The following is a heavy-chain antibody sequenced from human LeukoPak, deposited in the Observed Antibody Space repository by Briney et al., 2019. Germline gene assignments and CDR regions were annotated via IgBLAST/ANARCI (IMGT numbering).Heavy chain of an antibody. J-gene: IGHJ1*01. V-gene: IGHV3-74*01. D-gene: IGHD3-22*01. Sequence: PGGSLRLSCSASGFTLSNYWMHWVRQAPGKGLVWVSRINTDGSSTTYADSVKGRFTISRDTAKNSLYLQMNSLRAEDAAVYYCARVLYYYDSSLPVQHWSQGTLATVSS. CDR2: INTDGSST. CDR1: GFTLSNYW. CDR3: ARVLYYYDSSLPVQH.